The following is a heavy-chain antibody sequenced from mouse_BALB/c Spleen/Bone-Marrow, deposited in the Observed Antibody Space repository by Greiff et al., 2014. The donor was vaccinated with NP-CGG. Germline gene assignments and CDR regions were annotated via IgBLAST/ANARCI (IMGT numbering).Heavy chain of an antibody. V-gene: IGHV1-61*01. CDR1: GYSFTIYW. D-gene: IGHD2-4*01. CDR3: ARGEITAFAY. J-gene: IGHJ3*01. CDR2: IHPSDIET. Sequence: QVQLKESGAELVRPGASVKLSCKASGYSFTIYWMNWVKQRPGQGLEWIGMIHPSDIETRLNQKFKDKATLTVDKSSNTAYMQLSSPTSEDSAVYYCARGEITAFAYWGQGTLVTVPA.